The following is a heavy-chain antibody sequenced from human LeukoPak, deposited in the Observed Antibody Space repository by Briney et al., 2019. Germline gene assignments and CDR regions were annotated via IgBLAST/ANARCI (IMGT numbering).Heavy chain of an antibody. J-gene: IGHJ5*02. V-gene: IGHV3-33*01. D-gene: IGHD3-10*01. CDR2: TWYDGSNK. CDR1: GFTFSNFG. Sequence: GGSLRLSCAASGFTFSNFGMHWVRQAPDKGLEWVAATWYDGSNKYYADSVKGRFTISRDNSKNTLYLQMNSLRAEDTAVYYCARVALGSYNWFDPWGQGTLVTVSS. CDR3: ARVALGSYNWFDP.